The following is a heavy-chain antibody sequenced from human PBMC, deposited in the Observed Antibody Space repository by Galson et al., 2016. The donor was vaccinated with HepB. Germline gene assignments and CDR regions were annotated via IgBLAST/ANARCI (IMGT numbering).Heavy chain of an antibody. CDR1: GFTFSTYN. CDR2: IRRGSGYI. CDR3: CVDTAMDYVFDY. J-gene: IGHJ4*02. Sequence: SLRLSCAASGFTFSTYNMNWVRQAPGKGLEWVSSIRRGSGYIYYADSVKGRFTISRDNAKNSLCLQMNSLTAEDTAVYYCCVDTAMDYVFDYWGQGTLVTVSS. V-gene: IGHV3-21*01. D-gene: IGHD5-18*01.